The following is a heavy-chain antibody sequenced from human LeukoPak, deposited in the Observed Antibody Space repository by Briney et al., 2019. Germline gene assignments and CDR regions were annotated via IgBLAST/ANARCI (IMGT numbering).Heavy chain of an antibody. CDR1: AFTFNNYA. Sequence: PGGSLRLSCAASAFTFNNYAMSWVRQAPGKGLEWCSGIFGSGGTTYYADSVKGRFTISRDNSKNTVYLQMHSLRAEDTAVYYCAHNKSGSYKFDYWGQGTLVTVSS. J-gene: IGHJ4*02. V-gene: IGHV3-23*01. CDR3: AHNKSGSYKFDY. D-gene: IGHD1-26*01. CDR2: IFGSGGTT.